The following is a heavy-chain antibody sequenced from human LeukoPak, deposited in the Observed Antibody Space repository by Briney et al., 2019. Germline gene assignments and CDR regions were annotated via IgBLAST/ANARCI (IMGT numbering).Heavy chain of an antibody. D-gene: IGHD3-22*01. CDR2: ISYDGSNK. CDR1: GFTFSSYG. CDR3: AKVMDYYDSSGYYYPNFGFDY. Sequence: PGGSLSLSCAASGFTFSSYGMHWVRQAPGKGLEWVAVISYDGSNKYYADSVKGRFTISRDNSKNTLYLQMNSLRAEDTAVYYCAKVMDYYDSSGYYYPNFGFDYWGQGTLVTVSS. J-gene: IGHJ4*02. V-gene: IGHV3-30*18.